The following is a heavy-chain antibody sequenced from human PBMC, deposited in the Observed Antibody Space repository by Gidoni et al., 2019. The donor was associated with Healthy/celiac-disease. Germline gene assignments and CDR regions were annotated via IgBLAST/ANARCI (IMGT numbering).Heavy chain of an antibody. D-gene: IGHD1-20*01. CDR1: GFTFSSYG. J-gene: IGHJ6*02. Sequence: QVQLVESGGGVVQPGRSLRLSCAASGFTFSSYGMHWVRQAQGKGLEWVAVISYDGSNKYYADSVKGRFTISRDNSKNTLYLQMNSLRAEDTAVYYCAKGKPLYLYKNYYYGMDVWGQGTTVTVSS. V-gene: IGHV3-30*18. CDR3: AKGKPLYLYKNYYYGMDV. CDR2: ISYDGSNK.